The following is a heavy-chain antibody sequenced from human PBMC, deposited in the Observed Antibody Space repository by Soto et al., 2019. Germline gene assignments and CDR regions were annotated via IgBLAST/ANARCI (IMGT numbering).Heavy chain of an antibody. CDR2: FDPEDGET. Sequence: ASVKVSCKVSGYTLTELSMHWVRQAPGKGLEWMGGFDPEDGETIYAQKFQGRVTMTEDTSTDTAYMELSSLRSEDTAVYYCATPDPHAMAGPSVLFFNYSDPATLLTVS. V-gene: IGHV1-24*01. CDR1: GYTLTELS. J-gene: IGHJ4*02. CDR3: ATPDPHAMAGPSVLFFNY. D-gene: IGHD6-19*01.